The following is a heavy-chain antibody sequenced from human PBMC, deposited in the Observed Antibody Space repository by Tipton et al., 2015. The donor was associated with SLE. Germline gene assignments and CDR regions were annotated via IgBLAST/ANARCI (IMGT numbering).Heavy chain of an antibody. J-gene: IGHJ4*02. Sequence: TLSLTCTVSGASISRHYWTWIRQPPGKGLEWIGYIYYSGSTNYNPSLKSRVTISVDTSKNQFSLKLNSVTGADTAVYYCARDRAQQLAFDYWGQGTLVTVSS. V-gene: IGHV4-59*11. D-gene: IGHD6-13*01. CDR1: GASISRHY. CDR3: ARDRAQQLAFDY. CDR2: IYYSGST.